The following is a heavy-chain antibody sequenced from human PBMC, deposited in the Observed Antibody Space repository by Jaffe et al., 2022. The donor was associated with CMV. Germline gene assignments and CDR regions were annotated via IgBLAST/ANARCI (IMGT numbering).Heavy chain of an antibody. Sequence: QVQLQQWGAGLLKPSETLSLTCAVYGGSFSGYYWSWIRQPPGKGLEWIGEINHSGSTNYNPSLKSRVTISVDTSKNQFSLKLSSVTAADTAVYYCARGGGWNYGFSQYYFDYWGQGTLVTVSS. CDR2: INHSGST. D-gene: IGHD1-7*01. CDR1: GGSFSGYY. CDR3: ARGGGWNYGFSQYYFDY. J-gene: IGHJ4*02. V-gene: IGHV4-34*01.